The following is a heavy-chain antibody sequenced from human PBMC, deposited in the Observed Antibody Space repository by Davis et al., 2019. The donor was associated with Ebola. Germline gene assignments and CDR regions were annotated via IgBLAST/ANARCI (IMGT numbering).Heavy chain of an antibody. D-gene: IGHD5-12*01. CDR2: ISYDGSNK. CDR1: GFTFSSYG. CDR3: ARVVWDSGYDRRIDY. J-gene: IGHJ4*02. Sequence: GESLKLSCAASGFTFSSYGMHWVRQAPGKGLEWVAVISYDGSNKYYADSVKGRFTISRDNSKNTLYLQMNSLRAEDTAVYYCARVVWDSGYDRRIDYWGQGTLVTVSS. V-gene: IGHV3-30*03.